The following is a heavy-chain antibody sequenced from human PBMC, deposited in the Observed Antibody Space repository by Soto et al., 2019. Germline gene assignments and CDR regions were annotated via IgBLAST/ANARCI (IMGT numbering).Heavy chain of an antibody. CDR2: ISYDGSNK. J-gene: IGHJ4*02. CDR3: AKDLAEWELRGLLDY. CDR1: GFTFSSYG. D-gene: IGHD1-26*01. Sequence: QVQLVESGGGVVQPGRSLRLSCAASGFTFSSYGMHWVRQAPGKGLEWVAVISYDGSNKYYADSVKGRFTISRDNSKNRRYMQMNSLRAVDTGVYYCAKDLAEWELRGLLDYWGQGTLVTVSS. V-gene: IGHV3-30*18.